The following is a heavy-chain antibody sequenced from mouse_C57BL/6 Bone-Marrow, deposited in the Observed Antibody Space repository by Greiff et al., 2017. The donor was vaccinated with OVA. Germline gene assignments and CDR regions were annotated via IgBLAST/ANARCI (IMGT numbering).Heavy chain of an antibody. D-gene: IGHD4-1*01. CDR3: ARTETGSDY. J-gene: IGHJ2*01. CDR2: IYPRSGNT. V-gene: IGHV1-81*01. Sequence: QVQLQQSGAELVRPGASVKLSCTASGYTFTSYGISWVKQSTGQGLEWIGEIYPRSGNTYYNEKFKGKATMTADKSSSTAYMELSSLTSEDAAVYFCARTETGSDYWGQGTTLTVSS. CDR1: GYTFTSYG.